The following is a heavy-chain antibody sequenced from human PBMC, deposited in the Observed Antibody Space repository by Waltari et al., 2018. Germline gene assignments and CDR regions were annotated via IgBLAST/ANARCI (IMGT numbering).Heavy chain of an antibody. CDR3: ARRADYGSGSVDAFDI. CDR1: GFTFSSYS. V-gene: IGHV3-21*01. D-gene: IGHD3-10*01. J-gene: IGHJ3*02. Sequence: EVQLVESGGGLVKPGGSLRLSCAASGFTFSSYSMNWVRQAPGKGLEWVSSISSSSSYIYYADSVKGRFTISRDNAKNSLYLQMNSLRAEDTAVYYCARRADYGSGSVDAFDIWGQGTMVTVSS. CDR2: ISSSSSYI.